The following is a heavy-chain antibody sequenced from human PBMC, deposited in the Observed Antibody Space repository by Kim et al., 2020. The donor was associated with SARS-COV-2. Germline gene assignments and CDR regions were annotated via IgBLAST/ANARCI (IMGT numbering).Heavy chain of an antibody. Sequence: SETLSLTCTVSGGSISSYYWSWIRQPPGKGLEWIGYIYYSGSTNYNPSLKSRVTISVDTSKNQFSLKLSSVTAADTAVYYCARDRIVGSGSYSYYYYYGMDVWGQGTTVTVSS. CDR3: ARDRIVGSGSYSYYYYYGMDV. CDR1: GGSISSYY. V-gene: IGHV4-59*13. D-gene: IGHD3-10*01. CDR2: IYYSGST. J-gene: IGHJ6*02.